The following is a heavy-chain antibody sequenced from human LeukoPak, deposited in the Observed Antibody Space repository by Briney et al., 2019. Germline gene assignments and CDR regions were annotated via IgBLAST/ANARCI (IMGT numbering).Heavy chain of an antibody. CDR3: ARGSSSWYYYGMDV. CDR1: GYTFTGYY. CDR2: INPNSGGT. V-gene: IGHV1-2*04. Sequence: AAVTVSCKASGYTFTGYYMHWVRQAPGQGLEGMGWINPNSGGTNYAQKFQGWVTITRDTSISTAYMELSRLRSDDTAVYYCARGSSSWYYYGMDVWGQGTTVTVSS. J-gene: IGHJ6*02. D-gene: IGHD6-13*01.